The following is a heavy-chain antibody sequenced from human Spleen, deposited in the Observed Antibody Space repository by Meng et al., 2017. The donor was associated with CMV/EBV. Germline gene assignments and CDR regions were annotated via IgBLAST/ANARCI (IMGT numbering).Heavy chain of an antibody. CDR2: ISASGVSP. J-gene: IGHJ4*02. CDR3: AKVSSGWSEYYFDH. Sequence: GESLKISCAGSGFSFSSFAMSWVRQAPGKGLEWVSTISASGVSPYYADSVKGRFTISRDNSKNTLYLQMSSLRAEDTAVYYCAKVSSGWSEYYFDHWGQGTLVTVSS. D-gene: IGHD6-19*01. V-gene: IGHV3-23*01. CDR1: GFSFSSFA.